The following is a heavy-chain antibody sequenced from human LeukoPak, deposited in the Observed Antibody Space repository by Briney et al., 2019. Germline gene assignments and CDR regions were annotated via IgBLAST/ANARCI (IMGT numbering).Heavy chain of an antibody. V-gene: IGHV4-59*01. Sequence: PSETLSLTCTVSGGSISSYYWSWIRQPPGKGLEWIGYIYYSGSTNYNPSLKSRVTISVDTSKSQFSLKLSSVTAADTAVYYCARAGINEYGMDVWAQGTTVTVSS. CDR3: ARAGINEYGMDV. CDR1: GGSISSYY. D-gene: IGHD1-1*01. CDR2: IYYSGST. J-gene: IGHJ6*02.